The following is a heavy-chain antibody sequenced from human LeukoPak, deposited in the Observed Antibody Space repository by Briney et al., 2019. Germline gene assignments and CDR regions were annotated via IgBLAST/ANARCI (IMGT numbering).Heavy chain of an antibody. V-gene: IGHV3-23*01. CDR3: ARDLGYSSGPNY. D-gene: IGHD6-19*01. CDR2: ISSSADLT. Sequence: GGSLRLSCAASGFTFSTSGMSWVRQAPGKGLEWVSAISSSADLTYYADSVKGRFTISRDNSKNTLYLQMNSLRAEDTAVYYCARDLGYSSGPNYWGQGTRVTVSS. CDR1: GFTFSTSG. J-gene: IGHJ4*02.